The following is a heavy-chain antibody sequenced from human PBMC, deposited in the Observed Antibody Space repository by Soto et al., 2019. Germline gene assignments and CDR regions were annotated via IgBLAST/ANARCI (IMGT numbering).Heavy chain of an antibody. D-gene: IGHD2-21*02. CDR2: LSGSGGET. Sequence: GGSLRLSCAASGFTFSGSAVHWVRQAPGKGLEWVSALSGSGGETYYADSVKGRFTISRDNSKNTVYLQMNSLRAEDTAVYYCAKERSLVVTAMDVWGQGTTVTVSS. J-gene: IGHJ6*02. CDR3: AKERSLVVTAMDV. CDR1: GFTFSGSA. V-gene: IGHV3-23*01.